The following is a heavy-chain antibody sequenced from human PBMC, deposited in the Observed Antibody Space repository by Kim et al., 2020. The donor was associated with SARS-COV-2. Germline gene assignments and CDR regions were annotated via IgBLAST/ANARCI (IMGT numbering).Heavy chain of an antibody. Sequence: SETLSLTCTVSGGSISSYYWSWIRQPPGKGLEWIGYIYYSGSTNYNPSLKSRVTISVDTSKNQFSLKLSSVTAADTAVYYCARVFWGRVNYYGSGGAVRGPHNYYYGMDVWGQGTTVTVSS. CDR3: ARVFWGRVNYYGSGGAVRGPHNYYYGMDV. CDR2: IYYSGST. V-gene: IGHV4-59*01. CDR1: GGSISSYY. J-gene: IGHJ6*02. D-gene: IGHD3-10*01.